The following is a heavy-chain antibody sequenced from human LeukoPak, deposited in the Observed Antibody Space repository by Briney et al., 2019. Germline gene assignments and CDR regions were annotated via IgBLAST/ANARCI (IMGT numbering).Heavy chain of an antibody. CDR3: ARGRYCSGGSCYYY. V-gene: IGHV4-34*01. D-gene: IGHD2-15*01. Sequence: SDTLSLTCAVYGQSFSGYYWTWIRHPPGKGLEWSGEISQSGSTNYNPSLKSRVTMSVDTSNKQFSLKLNSVTAADTGVYYCARGRYCSGGSCYYYWGQGTLVTVSS. CDR2: ISQSGST. CDR1: GQSFSGYY. J-gene: IGHJ4*02.